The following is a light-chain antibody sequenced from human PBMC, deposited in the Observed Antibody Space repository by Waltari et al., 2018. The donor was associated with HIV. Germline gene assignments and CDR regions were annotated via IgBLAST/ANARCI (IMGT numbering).Light chain of an antibody. J-gene: IGLJ3*02. CDR2: KDT. V-gene: IGLV3-25*03. Sequence: SSELTQPPSVSVPPGQTARIPCSGDAMPNPYAYWYQQKPGQAPILIIYKDTERPSGIPERFSGSTSGTTVTLTISGVQAEDEADYHCQSADSSGAYWVFGGGTRLTVL. CDR3: QSADSSGAYWV. CDR1: AMPNPY.